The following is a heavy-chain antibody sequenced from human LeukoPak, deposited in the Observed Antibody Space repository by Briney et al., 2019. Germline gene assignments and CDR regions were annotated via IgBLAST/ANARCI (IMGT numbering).Heavy chain of an antibody. V-gene: IGHV3-66*01. D-gene: IGHD2-21*01. CDR2: IYSDSST. CDR1: GFTVSGKY. Sequence: TGGSLRLSRAASGFTVSGKYMSWVRQAPGKGLEWVSVIYSDSSTYYADSVKGRFTISRDSSKNTLYLQMNSLRAEDTGVYYCARVQGSALFRWYWGQGTLVTVSS. J-gene: IGHJ4*02. CDR3: ARVQGSALFRWY.